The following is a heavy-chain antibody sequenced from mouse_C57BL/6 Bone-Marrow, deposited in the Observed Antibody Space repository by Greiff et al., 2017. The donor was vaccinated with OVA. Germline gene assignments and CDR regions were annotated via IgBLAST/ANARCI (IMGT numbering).Heavy chain of an antibody. CDR1: GFTFTNYY. CDR2: IRNKPNGSTT. Sequence: EVKVVESGGGLVQPGDSLSLSCAASGFTFTNYYMSWVRQPPGKALEWLAFIRNKPNGSTTEYSASVKGRFTISRDNSKSTLYLQMNALRAEDIATYYCARYKGRVAVDYFDYWGQGTALTVSS. J-gene: IGHJ2*01. D-gene: IGHD1-1*01. V-gene: IGHV7-3*01. CDR3: ARYKGRVAVDYFDY.